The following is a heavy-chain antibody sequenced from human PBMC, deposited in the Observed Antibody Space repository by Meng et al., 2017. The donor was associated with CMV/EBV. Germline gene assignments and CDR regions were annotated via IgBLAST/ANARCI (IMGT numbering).Heavy chain of an antibody. J-gene: IGHJ5*02. CDR2: ISSSSYI. Sequence: GESLKISCAASGFTFSSYSMNWVRQAPGKGLEWVSSISSSSYIYYADSVKGRFTISRDNAKNSLYLQMNSLRAEDTAVYYCARDLELRPWFDPWGQGTLVTVSS. CDR1: GFTFSSYS. D-gene: IGHD1-7*01. V-gene: IGHV3-21*01. CDR3: ARDLELRPWFDP.